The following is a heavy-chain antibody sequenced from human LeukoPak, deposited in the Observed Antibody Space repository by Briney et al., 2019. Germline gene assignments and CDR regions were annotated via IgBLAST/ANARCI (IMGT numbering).Heavy chain of an antibody. CDR1: GYTFTGYY. CDR2: INPNSGGT. D-gene: IGHD6-6*01. J-gene: IGHJ4*02. V-gene: IGHV1-2*02. Sequence: SVKVSCKASGYTFTGYYMHWVRQAPAQGLEWMGWINPNSGGTNYAQKFQGRVTMTRDTSISTAYMELSRLRSDDTVVYYCARGGPGIAARLGDDYWGQGTLVTVSS. CDR3: ARGGPGIAARLGDDY.